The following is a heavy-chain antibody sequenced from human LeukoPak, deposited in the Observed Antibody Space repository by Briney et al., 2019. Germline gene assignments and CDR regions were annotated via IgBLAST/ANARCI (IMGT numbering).Heavy chain of an antibody. V-gene: IGHV3-53*01. CDR1: GFTVSSNY. J-gene: IGHJ6*02. CDR2: VYSGGST. Sequence: GGSLRLSCAASGFTVSSNYMSWVRQAPGKGLEWVSVVYSGGSTFSADSVKGRFTTSRDISRNTLFLEMNSLRAEDTAVYYCARGEGFWSGYYEVGAFYGLDVWGQGTSVTVSS. D-gene: IGHD3-3*01. CDR3: ARGEGFWSGYYEVGAFYGLDV.